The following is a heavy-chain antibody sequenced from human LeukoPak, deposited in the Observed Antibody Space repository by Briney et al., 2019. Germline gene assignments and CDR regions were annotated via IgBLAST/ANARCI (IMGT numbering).Heavy chain of an antibody. D-gene: IGHD5-24*01. CDR3: ARAGLPERWLQLTTLNWFDP. Sequence: PGGSLRLSCAASGFTFSSYSMNWVRQAPGKGLEWVSYISTSSSNIYYADSVRGRFTISRDNAKNSLYLQMNSLRAEDTAVYYCARAGLPERWLQLTTLNWFDPWGQGTLVTVSS. CDR2: ISTSSSNI. J-gene: IGHJ5*02. V-gene: IGHV3-48*01. CDR1: GFTFSSYS.